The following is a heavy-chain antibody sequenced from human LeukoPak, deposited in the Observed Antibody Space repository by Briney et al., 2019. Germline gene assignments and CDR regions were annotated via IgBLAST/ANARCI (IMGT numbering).Heavy chain of an antibody. D-gene: IGHD1-14*01. J-gene: IGHJ4*02. Sequence: GGSLRLSCAASGFTFSSYAMSWVRQAPGKGLEWVSAISGSGGSTYYADSVKGRSTISRDNSKNTLYLQMNSLRAEDTAVYYCAKDRNRWGLTPPFDYWGQGTLVTVSS. CDR2: ISGSGGST. CDR3: AKDRNRWGLTPPFDY. CDR1: GFTFSSYA. V-gene: IGHV3-23*01.